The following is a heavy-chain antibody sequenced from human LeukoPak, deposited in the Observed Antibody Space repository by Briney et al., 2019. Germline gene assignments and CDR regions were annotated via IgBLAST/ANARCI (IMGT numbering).Heavy chain of an antibody. Sequence: PSETLSLTCTVSGGSISSSTSGWGWYWGWIRQPQGKGLEWIGSIYHSGRTYYNPSLKSRVTISVDTSKNQFSLKLSSVTAADTAVHYCARAPATVVFLVGTTQGGYYFDYWGQGTLVTVSS. V-gene: IGHV4-39*07. J-gene: IGHJ4*02. CDR2: IYHSGRT. CDR3: ARAPATVVFLVGTTQGGYYFDY. D-gene: IGHD1-26*01. CDR1: GGSISSSTSGWGWY.